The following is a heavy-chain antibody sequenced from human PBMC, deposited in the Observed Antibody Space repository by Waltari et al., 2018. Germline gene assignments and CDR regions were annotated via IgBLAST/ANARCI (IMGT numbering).Heavy chain of an antibody. Sequence: EVQLVESGGGWVQPGGSLRLSCATFGFTLRVYEMCWVRQGPGRGLEGVAYIDSSGTGKYYADSVKGRFTISRDNAEKSLYLQMNSLRAEDTAVYYCARDSSSGWYPIGYWGQGTLVTVSS. CDR2: IDSSGTGK. D-gene: IGHD6-19*01. V-gene: IGHV3-48*03. CDR1: GFTLRVYE. J-gene: IGHJ4*02. CDR3: ARDSSSGWYPIGY.